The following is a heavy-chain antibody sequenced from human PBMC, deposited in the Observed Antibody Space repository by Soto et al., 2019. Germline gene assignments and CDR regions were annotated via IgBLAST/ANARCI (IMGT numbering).Heavy chain of an antibody. Sequence: XESLRLSCAASGFTFSSYGMHWVRQAPGKGLEWVAVISYDGSNKYYADSVKGRFTISRDNSKNTLYLQMNSLRAEDTAVYYCAREQLARSYYYGMDVWGQGTTVTVSS. V-gene: IGHV3-30*03. CDR2: ISYDGSNK. D-gene: IGHD6-13*01. CDR3: AREQLARSYYYGMDV. CDR1: GFTFSSYG. J-gene: IGHJ6*02.